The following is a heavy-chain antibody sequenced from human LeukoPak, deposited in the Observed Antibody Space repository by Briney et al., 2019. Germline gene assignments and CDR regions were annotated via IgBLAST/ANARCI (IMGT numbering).Heavy chain of an antibody. V-gene: IGHV3-23*01. D-gene: IGHD6-13*01. J-gene: IGHJ4*02. Sequence: GGSLRLSCAASGFTFSSYGMSWVRQAPGKGLEWVSAISGSGGSTYYADSVKGRFTISRDNSKNTLYLQMNSLRAEDTAVYYCAKDLFSSWTFDYWGQGTLVTVYS. CDR2: ISGSGGST. CDR3: AKDLFSSWTFDY. CDR1: GFTFSSYG.